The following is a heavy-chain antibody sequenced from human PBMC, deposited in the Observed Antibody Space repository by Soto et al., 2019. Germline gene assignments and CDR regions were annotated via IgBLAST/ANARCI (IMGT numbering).Heavy chain of an antibody. V-gene: IGHV4-31*03. CDR2: IYYSGST. Sequence: QVQLQESGPGLVKPSQTLSLTCTVSGGAISSGGYYWNWIRQHPGKGLKWIVYIYYSGSTYYNPSLTSRVNISVDTSKNQFALKLSSVTAADTAVYYCARETSSSWYLYYYGMDVWGQATTVTVSS. CDR3: ARETSSSWYLYYYGMDV. CDR1: GGAISSGGYY. D-gene: IGHD6-13*01. J-gene: IGHJ6*02.